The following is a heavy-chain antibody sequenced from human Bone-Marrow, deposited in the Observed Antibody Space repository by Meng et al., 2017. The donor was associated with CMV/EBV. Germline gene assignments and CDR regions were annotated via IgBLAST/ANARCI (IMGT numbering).Heavy chain of an antibody. V-gene: IGHV4-30-4*02. Sequence: SETLSLTCTVSGGSISSGDYYWSWIRQPPGKGLEWIGYIYYSGSTYYNPSLKSRVTISVDTSKNQFSLKLSSVTAADTAVYYCARRGYCTNISCPDWFDPWGQGTLVTVSS. CDR3: ARRGYCTNISCPDWFDP. CDR2: IYYSGST. CDR1: GGSISSGDYY. J-gene: IGHJ5*02. D-gene: IGHD2-2*01.